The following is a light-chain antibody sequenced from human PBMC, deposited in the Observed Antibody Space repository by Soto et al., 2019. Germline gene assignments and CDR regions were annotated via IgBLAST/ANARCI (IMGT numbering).Light chain of an antibody. J-gene: IGKJ1*01. CDR1: QGISSY. CDR2: AAS. V-gene: IGKV1-8*01. CDR3: QQYYSYPRT. Sequence: AIRMTQSPSSFSASTGDRVTITCRASQGISSYLAWYQQKPGKAPKLLIYAASNLQSEVPSRFSGSGSGTDFTLTISCLQSEDFATYFCQQYYSYPRTFGQGTKVEIK.